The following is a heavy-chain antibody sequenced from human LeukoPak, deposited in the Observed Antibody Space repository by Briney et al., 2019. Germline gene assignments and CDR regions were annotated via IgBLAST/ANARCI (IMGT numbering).Heavy chain of an antibody. CDR2: IKQDGSEK. J-gene: IGHJ6*02. V-gene: IGHV3-7*03. CDR1: GFTFSSYW. Sequence: GGSLRLSCAASGFTFSSYWMTWVRQAPGKGLEWVANIKQDGSEKDYVDSVRGRFTISRDNAKNSLYLQMNSLRAEDTAIYYCARGSGSYAMDVRGQGTTVTVSS. D-gene: IGHD1-26*01. CDR3: ARGSGSYAMDV.